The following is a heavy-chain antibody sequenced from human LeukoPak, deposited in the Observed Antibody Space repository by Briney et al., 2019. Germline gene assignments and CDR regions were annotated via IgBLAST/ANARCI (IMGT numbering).Heavy chain of an antibody. CDR3: ARGGGYDILTGYYSVSDY. V-gene: IGHV4-59*01. CDR1: GGSISSYY. D-gene: IGHD3-9*01. Sequence: SETLSLTCTVSGGSISSYYWSWIRQPPGKGLEWIGYIYYTGSTNYNPSLKSRVSTSVDTSKNQFSLKLSSVTAADTAVYYCARGGGYDILTGYYSVSDYWGQGTLVTVSS. CDR2: IYYTGST. J-gene: IGHJ4*02.